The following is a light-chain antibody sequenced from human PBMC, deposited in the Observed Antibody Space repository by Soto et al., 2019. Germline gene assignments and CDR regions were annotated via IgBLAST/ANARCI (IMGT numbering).Light chain of an antibody. CDR1: QTISSW. J-gene: IGKJ1*01. Sequence: DIQMTQSPSTLSGSVGDRVTITCRASQTISSWLAWYQQKPGKVPKLLIYKASTLKSGVPSRFSGSGSWTEFTLTISSLQPDDFANYYCQHYNSYSEAFGQGTKVELK. V-gene: IGKV1-5*03. CDR3: QHYNSYSEA. CDR2: KAS.